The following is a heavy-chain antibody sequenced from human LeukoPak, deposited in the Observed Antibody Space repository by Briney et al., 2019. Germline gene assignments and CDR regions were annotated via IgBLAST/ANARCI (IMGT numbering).Heavy chain of an antibody. V-gene: IGHV3-48*03. D-gene: IGHD3/OR15-3a*01. Sequence: GGSLRLSCAASGFTFSSYEMNWVRQAPGKGLEWLSYIGSGGSTIYYADSVKGRFTISRDNSKNTLYLQVNSLRAEDTAVYYCANGHYWGQGTLVTVSS. J-gene: IGHJ4*02. CDR2: IGSGGSTI. CDR1: GFTFSSYE. CDR3: ANGHY.